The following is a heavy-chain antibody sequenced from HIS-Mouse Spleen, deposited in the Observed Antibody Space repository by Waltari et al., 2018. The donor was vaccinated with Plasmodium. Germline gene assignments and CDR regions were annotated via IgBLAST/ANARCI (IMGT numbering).Heavy chain of an antibody. CDR2: INPNSGGT. Sequence: QVQLVQSGDEVTKPGASVKVSFKASGNTFTGYYIHRVLRAPGKGLEWMGWINPNSGGTNYAQKFQGRVTMTRDTSSSTAYMELSRLRSDDTAVYYCARAREKWFGELFFDYWGQGTLVTVSS. D-gene: IGHD3-10*01. CDR1: GNTFTGYY. J-gene: IGHJ4*02. V-gene: IGHV1-2*02. CDR3: ARAREKWFGELFFDY.